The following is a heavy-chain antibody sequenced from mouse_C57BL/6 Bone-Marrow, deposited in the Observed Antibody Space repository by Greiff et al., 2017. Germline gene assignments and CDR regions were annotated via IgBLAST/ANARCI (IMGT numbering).Heavy chain of an antibody. Sequence: VQLQQSGPVLVKPGASVKMSCKASGYTFTDYYMNWVKQSHGKSLEWIGVINPYNGGTSYNQKFKGKATLTVDKASSTAYMELNSLTSEDSAVYYCARSLLLLYYYAMDYWGQGTSVTVSS. CDR2: INPYNGGT. D-gene: IGHD1-1*01. CDR3: ARSLLLLYYYAMDY. V-gene: IGHV1-19*01. J-gene: IGHJ4*01. CDR1: GYTFTDYY.